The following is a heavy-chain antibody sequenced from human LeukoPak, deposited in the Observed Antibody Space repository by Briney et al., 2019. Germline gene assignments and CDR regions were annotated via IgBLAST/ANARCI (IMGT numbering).Heavy chain of an antibody. CDR2: INHSGST. CDR1: GGSFSGYY. CDR3: ARGAYYDILTGYYTLSYYLDY. V-gene: IGHV4-34*01. J-gene: IGHJ4*02. Sequence: SETLSLTCAVYGGSFSGYYWSWIRQPPGKGLEWIGEINHSGSTNYNPSLKSRVTISVDTSKNQFSLKLSSVTAADTAVYYCARGAYYDILTGYYTLSYYLDYWGQGTLVTVSS. D-gene: IGHD3-9*01.